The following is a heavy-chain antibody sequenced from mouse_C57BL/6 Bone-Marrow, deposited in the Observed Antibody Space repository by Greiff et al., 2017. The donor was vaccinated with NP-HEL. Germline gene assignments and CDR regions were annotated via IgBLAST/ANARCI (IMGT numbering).Heavy chain of an antibody. V-gene: IGHV14-4*01. J-gene: IGHJ4*01. CDR1: GFNIKDDY. Sequence: VHVKQSGAELVRPGASVKLSCTASGFNIKDDYMHWVKQRPEQGLEWIGWIDPENGDTEYASKFQGKATITADTSSNPAYLQLSRLPSYATSVYYCNTVLQRDYGGQGKGVTVTA. CDR3: NTVLQRDY. D-gene: IGHD1-1*01. CDR2: IDPENGDT.